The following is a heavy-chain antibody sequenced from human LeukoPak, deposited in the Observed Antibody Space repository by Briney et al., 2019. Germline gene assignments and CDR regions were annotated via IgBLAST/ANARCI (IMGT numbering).Heavy chain of an antibody. J-gene: IGHJ6*02. D-gene: IGHD2-2*01. CDR3: TRATSVVVPAADHYYYGMDV. Sequence: ASVKVSCKASGSTFTGYYMHWVRQAPGQGLEWMGWINPNSGGTDYAQKFQGRVTMTRDTSLSTAYMELSRLRSDDTAVYYCTRATSVVVPAADHYYYGMDVWGPGTTVTVSS. V-gene: IGHV1-2*02. CDR1: GSTFTGYY. CDR2: INPNSGGT.